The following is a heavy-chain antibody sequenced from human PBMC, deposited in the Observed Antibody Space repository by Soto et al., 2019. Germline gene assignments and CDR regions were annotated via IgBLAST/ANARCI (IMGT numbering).Heavy chain of an antibody. D-gene: IGHD5-18*01. CDR1: GYTFTSYY. V-gene: IGHV1-46*01. CDR2: INPSGGST. CDR3: AAGDSSDTGDH. J-gene: IGHJ4*02. Sequence: ASVKVACKASGYTFTSYYMHWVRQAPGQGLEWMGIINPSGGSTSYAQKFQGRMTITSDESTTTSYMELNSLTSDDTAVYYCAAGDSSDTGDHWGQGTLVTVSS.